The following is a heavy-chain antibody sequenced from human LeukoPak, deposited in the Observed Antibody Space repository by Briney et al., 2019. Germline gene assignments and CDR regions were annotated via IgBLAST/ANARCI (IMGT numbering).Heavy chain of an antibody. CDR3: ARNQQLGGHSYYYYGMDV. CDR2: ISGGGVTT. Sequence: GGSLRLSCVGSGFTSIAYALTWARQAPGKGLEWVSGISGGGVTTYYADSVKGRFTISRDNFKNTLYLQMNSLRADDTAIYYCARNQQLGGHSYYYYGMDVWGQGTTVTVSS. V-gene: IGHV3-23*01. J-gene: IGHJ6*02. D-gene: IGHD3-16*01. CDR1: GFTSIAYA.